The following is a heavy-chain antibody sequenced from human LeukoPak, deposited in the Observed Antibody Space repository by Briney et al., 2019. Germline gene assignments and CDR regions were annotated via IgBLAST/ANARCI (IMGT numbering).Heavy chain of an antibody. V-gene: IGHV3-30*18. CDR2: ILYDGSNK. D-gene: IGHD3-10*01. CDR3: AKVASGSYGSQFDY. CDR1: GFTFSSYG. Sequence: GSLRLSCAAPGFTFSSYGMHWVRQAPGKGLEWVAVILYDGSNKYYADSVKGRFTISRDNSKNTLYLQMNSLRAEDTAVYYCAKVASGSYGSQFDYWGQGTLVTVSS. J-gene: IGHJ4*02.